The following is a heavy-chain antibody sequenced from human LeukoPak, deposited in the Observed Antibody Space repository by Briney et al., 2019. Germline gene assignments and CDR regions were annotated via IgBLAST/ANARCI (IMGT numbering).Heavy chain of an antibody. J-gene: IGHJ4*02. CDR3: AKELVAARLGEFDY. Sequence: GRSLRPSCAASGFTFSSYCMHSVRQAPGKGLESQAFISYDGSNKYYADSVKGRFTISRDNCKNTMYLQMHSLRAEDTAVYYCAKELVAARLGEFDYWGQGTLVTVSS. CDR2: ISYDGSNK. V-gene: IGHV3-30*18. D-gene: IGHD6-6*01. CDR1: GFTFSSYC.